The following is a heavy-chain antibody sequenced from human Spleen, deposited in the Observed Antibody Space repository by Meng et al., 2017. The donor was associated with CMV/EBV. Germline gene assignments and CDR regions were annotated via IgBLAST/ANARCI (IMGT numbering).Heavy chain of an antibody. CDR2: INANSGDT. CDR3: ARVTDFWSTPWGFDP. J-gene: IGHJ5*01. Sequence: ASVKVSCKASGYTFTGYYIHWIRQAPGQGLEWMGWINANSGDTNYAVKFQGRVTLTRDTSITTAYMELSSLRSDDTAFYYCARVTDFWSTPWGFDPWGQGTLFTVSS. V-gene: IGHV1-2*02. D-gene: IGHD3-3*01. CDR1: GYTFTGYY.